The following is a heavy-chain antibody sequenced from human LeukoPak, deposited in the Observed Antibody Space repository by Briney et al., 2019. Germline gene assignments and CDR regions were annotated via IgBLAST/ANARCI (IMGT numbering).Heavy chain of an antibody. V-gene: IGHV4-39*01. CDR3: ARGGIISRIVRGGFDS. J-gene: IGHJ5*01. CDR1: GGSISTNNYH. Sequence: SETLSLTCTASGGSISTNNYHWGWIRQAPGKGLEWIGSIYFGGSVNYNPSLKSRVTISMDTSKNQFYLNLSFVAAADTALYYCARGGIISRIVRGGFDSWGQGTLVAVSS. CDR2: IYFGGSV. D-gene: IGHD3-10*02.